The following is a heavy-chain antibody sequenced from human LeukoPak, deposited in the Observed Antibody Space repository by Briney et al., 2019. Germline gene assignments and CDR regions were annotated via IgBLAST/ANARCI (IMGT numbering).Heavy chain of an antibody. CDR2: IYYSGST. J-gene: IGHJ3*02. Sequence: SETLSLTCTVSGGSTSSYYWSWFRQPPGKGLEWIGYIYYSGSTNYNPSLKSRVTISVDTSKNQFSLKLTSVTAADTAVYYCARPSRDGYVDAFDIWGQGTMVTVSS. V-gene: IGHV4-59*08. CDR3: ARPSRDGYVDAFDI. D-gene: IGHD5-24*01. CDR1: GGSTSSYY.